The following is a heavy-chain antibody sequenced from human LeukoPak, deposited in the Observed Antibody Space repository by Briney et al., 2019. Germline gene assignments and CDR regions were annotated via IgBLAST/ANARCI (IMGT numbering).Heavy chain of an antibody. CDR3: ARDTDSGRLDY. CDR2: ISSDGTST. V-gene: IGHV3-74*01. CDR1: GFTFSSYW. D-gene: IGHD6-25*01. Sequence: GGSLRLSCAASGFTFSSYWMHWVRQTPGKGLVWVSRISSDGTSTSHADSVQGRFTTSRDNAKNTLYLQMNSLRAEDTAVYYCARDTDSGRLDYWGQGTLVTVSS. J-gene: IGHJ4*02.